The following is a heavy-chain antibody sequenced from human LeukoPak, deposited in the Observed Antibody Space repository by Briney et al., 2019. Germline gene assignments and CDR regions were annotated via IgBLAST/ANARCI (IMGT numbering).Heavy chain of an antibody. CDR1: GFTFSTYW. J-gene: IGHJ3*01. V-gene: IGHV3-7*01. CDR3: ARPAYTAAYDL. D-gene: IGHD3-16*01. Sequence: GGSLRLSCVASGFTFSTYWMTWVRQAPGKGLEWVANMKGDGSEKHYVDSVKGRFTISRDNAKSSLYLQMNSLRAEDSAVYYCARPAYTAAYDLWGQGTMVTVSS. CDR2: MKGDGSEK.